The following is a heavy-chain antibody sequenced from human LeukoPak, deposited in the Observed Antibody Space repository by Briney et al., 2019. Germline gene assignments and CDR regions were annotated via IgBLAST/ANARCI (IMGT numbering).Heavy chain of an antibody. CDR1: GGSISSGGYY. V-gene: IGHV4-31*03. CDR2: SYSSGTT. D-gene: IGHD1-26*01. J-gene: IGHJ4*02. CDR3: ASGRSVGATFPVDY. Sequence: SETLSLTCTVSGGSISSGGYYWSWIRQHPEKGLEWIGYSYSSGTTYYNPSLKSRVTISVDTSKNQFSLKLSSVTAADTAVYYCASGRSVGATFPVDYWGQGTLVTVSA.